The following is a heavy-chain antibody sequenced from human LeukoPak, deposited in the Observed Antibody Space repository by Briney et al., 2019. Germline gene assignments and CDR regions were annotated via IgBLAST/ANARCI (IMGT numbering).Heavy chain of an antibody. CDR1: GFTSSNYA. Sequence: VSLRLSCAASGFTSSNYAMSWVRQAPGKGLEWVSAISGSGGSTYYADSVKGRFTISRDNSKNTLYLQMNSLRAEDTAVYYCTKCRADAYYYYSMDVWGKGTTVTVSS. CDR2: ISGSGGST. V-gene: IGHV3-23*01. J-gene: IGHJ6*03. CDR3: TKCRADAYYYYSMDV.